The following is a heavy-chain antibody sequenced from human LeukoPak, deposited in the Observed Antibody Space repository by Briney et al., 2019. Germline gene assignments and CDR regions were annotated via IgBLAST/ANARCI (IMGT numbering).Heavy chain of an antibody. Sequence: GASVTVSFKVSGYTLTELSMHWVRQAPGKGLEWMGGFDPEDGETIYAQKLQGRVTMTEDTSTDTAYMELSSLRSEDTAVYYCATDPMRYCSGGSCYSVDYWGQGTLVTVSS. V-gene: IGHV1-24*01. CDR2: FDPEDGET. CDR3: ATDPMRYCSGGSCYSVDY. CDR1: GYTLTELS. D-gene: IGHD2-15*01. J-gene: IGHJ4*02.